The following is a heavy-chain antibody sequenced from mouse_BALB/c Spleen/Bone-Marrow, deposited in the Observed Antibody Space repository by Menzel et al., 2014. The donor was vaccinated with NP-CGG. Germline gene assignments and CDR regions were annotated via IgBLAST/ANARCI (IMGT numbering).Heavy chain of an antibody. V-gene: IGHV1S22*01. CDR2: IYPGSGST. D-gene: IGHD2-12*01. CDR1: GYTFTSYW. J-gene: IGHJ3*01. CDR3: TRGGRPPFAY. Sequence: LQQSGSDLVRPGASVKLSCKASGYTFTSYWIHWMKQRPRQGLEWIGNIYPGSGSTNYDEYFKSKATLTVDTSSSTAYMQLSSLTSEDSAVYYCTRGGRPPFAYWGQGTLVTVSA.